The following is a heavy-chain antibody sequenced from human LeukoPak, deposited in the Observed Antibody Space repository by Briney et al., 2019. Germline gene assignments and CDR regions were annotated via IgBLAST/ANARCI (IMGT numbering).Heavy chain of an antibody. J-gene: IGHJ4*02. Sequence: WASVKVSCKVSGYTLTELSMHWVRQAPGKGLEWMGGFDPEDGETIYAQKFQGRVTMTEDTSTDTAYMELSSLRSEDTAVYYCARDSSGYYNPWVWFDYWGQGTLVTVSS. CDR3: ARDSSGYYNPWVWFDY. V-gene: IGHV1-24*01. CDR1: GYTLTELS. D-gene: IGHD3-22*01. CDR2: FDPEDGET.